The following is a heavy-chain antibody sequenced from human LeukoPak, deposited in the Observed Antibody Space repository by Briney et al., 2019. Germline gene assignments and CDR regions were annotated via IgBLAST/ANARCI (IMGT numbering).Heavy chain of an antibody. CDR2: IVVGSGNT. CDR1: GFTFTSSA. J-gene: IGHJ6*02. V-gene: IGHV1-58*02. D-gene: IGHD4-17*01. CDR3: AALTVTGYYGMDV. Sequence: ASVKVSCKASGFTFTSSAMQWVRQARGQRLEWIGWIVVGSGNTNYAQKFQERVTITRDMSTSTAYMVLSSLRSEDTAVYYCAALTVTGYYGMDVWGQGTTVTVSS.